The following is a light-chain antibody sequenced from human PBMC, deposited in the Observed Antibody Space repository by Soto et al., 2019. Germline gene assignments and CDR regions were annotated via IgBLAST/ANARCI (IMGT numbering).Light chain of an antibody. Sequence: DIPMTQSPSTLSASVGDRVTITCRASQSISSLLAWYQQKPGKAPKLLIYKASFLESGVPSRFSGSGSGTEFTLTISSLQPDDFATYYCQQYNIYPYTFGQGTKLAIK. CDR1: QSISSL. CDR3: QQYNIYPYT. V-gene: IGKV1-5*03. J-gene: IGKJ2*01. CDR2: KAS.